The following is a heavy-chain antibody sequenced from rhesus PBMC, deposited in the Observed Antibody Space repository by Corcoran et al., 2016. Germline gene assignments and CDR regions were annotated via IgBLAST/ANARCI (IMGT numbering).Heavy chain of an antibody. V-gene: IGHV4-80*01. CDR2: MEGNSGST. CDR3: VRSPYFNNYKRFDV. Sequence: QVQLQESGPGLVKPSETLSLTCAVSGVSISSFRWGWVRPPPGRGLEWMGGMEGNSGSTYYDPSLKSRVTISKDTSKDQLSLRLNSMTAADTAVYYCVRSPYFNNYKRFDVWGPGVLVTVSS. D-gene: IGHD2-2*01. CDR1: GVSISSFR. J-gene: IGHJ5-1*01.